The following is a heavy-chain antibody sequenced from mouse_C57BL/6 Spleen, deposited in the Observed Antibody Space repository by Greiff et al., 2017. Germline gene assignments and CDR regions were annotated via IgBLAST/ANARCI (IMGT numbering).Heavy chain of an antibody. CDR3: ARPPSGSSYYWFAY. CDR2: ISSGGSYT. J-gene: IGHJ3*01. D-gene: IGHD1-1*01. CDR1: GFTFSSYG. Sequence: EVQGVESGGDLVKPGGSLKLSCAASGFTFSSYGMSWVRQTPDKRLGWVATISSGGSYTYYPDSVKGRFTISRDNAKNTLYLQMSSLKSEDTAMYYCARPPSGSSYYWFAYWGQGTLVTVSA. V-gene: IGHV5-6*01.